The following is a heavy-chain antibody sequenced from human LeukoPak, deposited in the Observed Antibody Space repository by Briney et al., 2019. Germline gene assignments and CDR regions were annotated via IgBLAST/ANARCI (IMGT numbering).Heavy chain of an antibody. CDR3: VNTVIIGGDDAFDI. V-gene: IGHV4-39*01. Sequence: SETLSLTCNVSGGSFSTDNYYWGWIRQPPGKGLEWIGTFYYSGSTSYNPSLKSRAAIFVDTSNNQFSLNLSFVTAAGTAVYYCVNTVIIGGDDAFDIWGQGTMVTVSS. CDR1: GGSFSTDNYY. J-gene: IGHJ3*02. CDR2: FYYSGST. D-gene: IGHD5-18*01.